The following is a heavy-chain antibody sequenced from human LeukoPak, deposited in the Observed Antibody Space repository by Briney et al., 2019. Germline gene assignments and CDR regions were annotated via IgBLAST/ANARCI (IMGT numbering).Heavy chain of an antibody. CDR2: ISKSITRT. J-gene: IGHJ4*02. Sequence: GGSLRLSCAASGFTFSSYSMNWVRQALGRGLEWVAYISKSITRTHYADSVEGRFIISRDNAKNSLYLQMNSLRDEDTAVYYCARDPDWLEYGGQGTLVTVSS. CDR1: GFTFSSYS. V-gene: IGHV3-48*02. CDR3: ARDPDWLEY. D-gene: IGHD3/OR15-3a*01.